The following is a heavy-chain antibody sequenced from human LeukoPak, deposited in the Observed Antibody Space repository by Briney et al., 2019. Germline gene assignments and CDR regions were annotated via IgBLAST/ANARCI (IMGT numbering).Heavy chain of an antibody. D-gene: IGHD3-10*01. V-gene: IGHV3-66*02. CDR3: ARDGFASRFDY. J-gene: IGHJ4*02. CDR1: GFTVSSNY. Sequence: GGSLRLSCAASGFTVSSNYMSWVRQAPGKWLEWVSVIYSGGSTYYADSVKGRFTISRDNSKNKVYLQMNSLRTEDTAVYYCARDGFASRFDYWGQGTLVTVSS. CDR2: IYSGGST.